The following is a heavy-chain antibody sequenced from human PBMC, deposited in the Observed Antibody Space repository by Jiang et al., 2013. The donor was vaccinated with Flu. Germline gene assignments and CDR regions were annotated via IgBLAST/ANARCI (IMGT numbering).Heavy chain of an antibody. CDR3: ARGRRGLHLGELSLFHY. CDR1: GYTFTGYY. J-gene: IGHJ4*02. Sequence: GAEVKKPGASVKVSCKASGYTFTGYYMHWVRQAPGQGLEWMGRINPNSGGTNYAQKFQGRVTMTRDTSISTAYMELSRLRSDDTAVYYCARGRRGLHLGELSLFHYWGQGTLVTVSS. V-gene: IGHV1-2*06. D-gene: IGHD3-16*02. CDR2: INPNSGGT.